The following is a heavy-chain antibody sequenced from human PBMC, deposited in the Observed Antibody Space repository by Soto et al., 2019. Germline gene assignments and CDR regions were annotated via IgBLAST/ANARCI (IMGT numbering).Heavy chain of an antibody. V-gene: IGHV3-11*01. J-gene: IGHJ5*02. CDR2: ISSSGSTI. D-gene: IGHD3-10*01. CDR1: GFTFSDYY. CDR3: ARDRGRYYGSGDNWFDP. Sequence: PGGSLRLSCAASGFTFSDYYMSWIRQAPGKGLEWVSYISSSGSTIYYADSVKGRFTISRDNAKNPPYLQMNSLRAEDTAVYYCARDRGRYYGSGDNWFDPWGQGTLVTVSS.